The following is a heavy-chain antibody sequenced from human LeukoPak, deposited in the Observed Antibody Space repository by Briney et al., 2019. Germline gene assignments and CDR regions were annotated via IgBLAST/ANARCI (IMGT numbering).Heavy chain of an antibody. V-gene: IGHV4-4*09. D-gene: IGHD3-22*01. CDR3: ARLQNCYDSSGYYMFDY. J-gene: IGHJ4*02. Sequence: SETLSLTCTVSGGSVSSYYWSWIRQPPGKGLEWIGYIYTSGSTNYNPSLKSRVTISVDTSKNQFSLKLSSVTAADTAVYYCARLQNCYDSSGYYMFDYWGQGTLVTVSS. CDR1: GGSVSSYY. CDR2: IYTSGST.